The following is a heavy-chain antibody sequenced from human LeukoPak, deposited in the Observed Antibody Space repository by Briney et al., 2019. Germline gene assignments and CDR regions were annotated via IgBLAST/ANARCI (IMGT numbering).Heavy chain of an antibody. J-gene: IGHJ6*02. V-gene: IGHV3-66*01. CDR2: IYSGGST. CDR3: ARSASTMIVPAPSYGMDV. Sequence: AGGSLRLSCAASGFTVSSNYMSWVRQAPGKGLEWVSVIYSGGSTYYADSVKGRFTISRDNSKNTLYLQMNSLRAEGTAVYYCARSASTMIVPAPSYGMDVWGQGTTVTVSS. CDR1: GFTVSSNY. D-gene: IGHD3-22*01.